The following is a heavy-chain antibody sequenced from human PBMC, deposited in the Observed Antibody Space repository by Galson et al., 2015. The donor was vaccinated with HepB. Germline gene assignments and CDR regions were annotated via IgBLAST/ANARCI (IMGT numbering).Heavy chain of an antibody. CDR1: GYTLTELS. CDR2: FDPEDGET. CDR3: ATEPSLSKYYYDSSGYYPGY. J-gene: IGHJ4*02. Sequence: SVKVSCKVSGYTLTELSMHWVRQAPGKGLEWMGGFDPEDGETIYAQKFQGRVTMTEDTSTDTAYMELSSLRSEDTAVYYCATEPSLSKYYYDSSGYYPGYWGQGTLVTVSS. V-gene: IGHV1-24*01. D-gene: IGHD3-22*01.